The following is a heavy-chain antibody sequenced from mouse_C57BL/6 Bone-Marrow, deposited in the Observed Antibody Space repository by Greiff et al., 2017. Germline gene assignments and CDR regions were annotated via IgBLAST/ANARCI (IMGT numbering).Heavy chain of an antibody. CDR1: GFTFSDYY. D-gene: IGHD2-1*01. CDR3: ARPGNYGAMDY. CDR2: ISNGGGST. Sequence: EVKLMESGGGLVQPGGSLKLSCAASGFTFSDYYMYWVRQTPEKRLEWVAYISNGGGSTYYPDTVKGRFTISRDNAKNTLYLQMSRLKSEDTAMYYCARPGNYGAMDYWGQGTSVTVSS. V-gene: IGHV5-12*01. J-gene: IGHJ4*01.